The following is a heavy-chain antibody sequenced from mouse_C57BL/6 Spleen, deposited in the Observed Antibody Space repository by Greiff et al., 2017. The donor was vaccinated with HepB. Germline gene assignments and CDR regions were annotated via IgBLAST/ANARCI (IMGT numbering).Heavy chain of an antibody. D-gene: IGHD1-1*01. J-gene: IGHJ1*03. CDR3: VYGSHWYFDV. V-gene: IGHV6-3*01. CDR1: GFTFSNYW. CDR2: IRLKSDNYAT. Sequence: EVKLVESGGGLVQPGGSMKLSCVASGFTFSNYWMNWVRQSPEKGLEWVAQIRLKSDNYATHYAESVKGRFTISRDDSKSSVYLQMNNLRAEDTGIYYCVYGSHWYFDVWGTGTTVTVSS.